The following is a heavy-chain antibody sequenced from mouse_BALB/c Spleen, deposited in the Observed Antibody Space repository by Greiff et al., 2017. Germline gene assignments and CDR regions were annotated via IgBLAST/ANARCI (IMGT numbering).Heavy chain of an antibody. CDR3: ASVTTGESMDY. V-gene: IGHV1-80*01. CDR1: GYAFSSYW. J-gene: IGHJ4*01. D-gene: IGHD1-1*01. CDR2: IYPGDGDT. Sequence: QVQLKQSGAELVRPGSSVKISCTASGYAFSSYWMTWVQQRPGQGLEWIGQIYPGDGDTNYNGKFKGKATLTADKSSSTAYMQLSSLTSEDSAVYFCASVTTGESMDYWGQGTSVTVSS.